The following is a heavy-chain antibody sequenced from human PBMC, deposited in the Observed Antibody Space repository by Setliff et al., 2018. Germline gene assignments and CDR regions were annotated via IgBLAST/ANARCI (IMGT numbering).Heavy chain of an antibody. V-gene: IGHV3-23*01. CDR1: GFSFSKFA. Sequence: PGGSLRLSCAASGFSFSKFAMSWVRQSPGKGLEWVSGISGSGTSTNFADSVKGRFTISRDNFKNTLYLQMNSLRVEDTAVYYCAKLERGTTSDYFDYWGQGALVTVSS. CDR3: AKLERGTTSDYFDY. J-gene: IGHJ4*02. D-gene: IGHD3-16*01. CDR2: ISGSGTST.